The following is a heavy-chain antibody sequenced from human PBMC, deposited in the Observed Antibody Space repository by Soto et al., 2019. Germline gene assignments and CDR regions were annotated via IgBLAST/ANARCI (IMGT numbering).Heavy chain of an antibody. J-gene: IGHJ5*02. V-gene: IGHV4-30-4*01. Sequence: PSETLSLTCTVSGGSISSGDYYWSWIRQPPGKGLEWIGYIYYSGSTYYNPSLKSRVTISVDTSKNQFSLKLSSVTAADTAVYYCARESPSCSGGSCYSDWFDPWGQGTLVTVSS. CDR3: ARESPSCSGGSCYSDWFDP. CDR2: IYYSGST. D-gene: IGHD2-15*01. CDR1: GGSISSGDYY.